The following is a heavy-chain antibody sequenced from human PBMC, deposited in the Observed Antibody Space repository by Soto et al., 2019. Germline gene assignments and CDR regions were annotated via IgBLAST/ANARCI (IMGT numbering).Heavy chain of an antibody. CDR1: GYTFTSYD. V-gene: IGHV1-8*01. Sequence: ASVKVSCKASGYTFTSYDINWVRQATGQGLEWMGWMNPNGGNTGYAQKFQGRVTMTRNTSISTAYMELSSLRSEDTAVYYCARGELGLGYCSSTSCYNDVWGQGTTVTVSS. CDR3: ARGELGLGYCSSTSCYNDV. CDR2: MNPNGGNT. J-gene: IGHJ6*02. D-gene: IGHD2-2*02.